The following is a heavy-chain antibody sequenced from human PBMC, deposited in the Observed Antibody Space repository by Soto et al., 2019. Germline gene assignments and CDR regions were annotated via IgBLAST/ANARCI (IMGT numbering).Heavy chain of an antibody. Sequence: QVQLQESGPGLVKPSDTLSLTCAVSGHSISSSNWWGWIRQPPGKGLEWIGYIYYSGSTYYNPSLKSRVTMSVDTSKNQFSLKLSSVTAVDTAVYYCARTDGDYAHDAFDIWGQGTMVTVSS. J-gene: IGHJ3*02. CDR1: GHSISSSNW. V-gene: IGHV4-28*01. D-gene: IGHD4-17*01. CDR3: ARTDGDYAHDAFDI. CDR2: IYYSGST.